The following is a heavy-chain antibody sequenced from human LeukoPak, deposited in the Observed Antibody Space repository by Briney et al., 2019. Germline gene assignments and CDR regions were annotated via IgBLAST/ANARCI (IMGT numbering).Heavy chain of an antibody. CDR2: INHSGST. Sequence: SETLSLTCAVYGGSFSGYYWSWIRQPPGKGLEWIGEINHSGSTNYNPSLKSRVTISVDTSKNQFSLKLSSVTAADTAVYYCARGRYCSSTSCYTPNCYYYGMDVWGQGTTVTVSS. CDR1: GGSFSGYY. J-gene: IGHJ6*02. D-gene: IGHD2-2*02. CDR3: ARGRYCSSTSCYTPNCYYYGMDV. V-gene: IGHV4-34*01.